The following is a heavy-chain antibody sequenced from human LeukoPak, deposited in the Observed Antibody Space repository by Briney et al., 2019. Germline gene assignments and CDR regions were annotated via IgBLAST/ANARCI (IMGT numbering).Heavy chain of an antibody. CDR3: ARGTWRYYFDY. V-gene: IGHV4-61*02. Sequence: PSQTLSLTCTVSGGSISSGSYYWSWIRQPAGKGLEWIGRIYTSGSTNYNPSLKSRVTISVDTSKSQFSLKLSSVTAADTAVYYCARGTWRYYFDYWGQGTLVTVSS. D-gene: IGHD3-3*01. J-gene: IGHJ4*02. CDR2: IYTSGST. CDR1: GGSISSGSYY.